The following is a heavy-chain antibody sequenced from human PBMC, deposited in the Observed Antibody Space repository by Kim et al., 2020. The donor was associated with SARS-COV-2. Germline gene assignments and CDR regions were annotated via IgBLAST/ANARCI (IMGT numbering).Heavy chain of an antibody. CDR3: AVSTVHVLLWFGELPGAFDI. D-gene: IGHD3-10*01. V-gene: IGHV1-8*01. Sequence: ASVKVSCKASGYTFTSYDINWVRQATGQGLEWMGWMNPNSGNTGYAQKFQGRVTMTRNTSISTAYMELSSLRSEDTAVYYCAVSTVHVLLWFGELPGAFDIWGQGTMVTVSS. J-gene: IGHJ3*02. CDR1: GYTFTSYD. CDR2: MNPNSGNT.